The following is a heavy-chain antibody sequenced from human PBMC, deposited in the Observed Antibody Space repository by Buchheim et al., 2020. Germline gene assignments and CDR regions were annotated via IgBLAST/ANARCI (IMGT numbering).Heavy chain of an antibody. J-gene: IGHJ4*02. Sequence: QVQLKQWGAGLLKPSETLSLTCAVYGGSFSAYYWSWIRQPPGKGLVWIGEINHSSGSTNYNPSLKSRFTISVDTSKNQFSLKLSSVTAADTAVYYCARDDDGSMDHWGQGTL. CDR3: ARDDDGSMDH. CDR1: GGSFSAYY. V-gene: IGHV4-34*01. CDR2: INHSSGST. D-gene: IGHD5-24*01.